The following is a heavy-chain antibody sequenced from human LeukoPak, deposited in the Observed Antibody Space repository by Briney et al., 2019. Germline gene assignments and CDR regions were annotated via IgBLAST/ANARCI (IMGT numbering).Heavy chain of an antibody. CDR3: ARDRPPYYYDSSGPDAFDI. V-gene: IGHV1-46*01. D-gene: IGHD3-22*01. CDR2: INPSGGST. CDR1: GYTFTSYY. J-gene: IGHJ3*02. Sequence: ASVKVSCKASGYTFTSYYMHWVRQAPRQRLEGMGIINPSGGSTSYAQKFQVKVTMTRDTSTSTVYMELSSLRYEDTAVYYCARDRPPYYYDSSGPDAFDIWGQGPMVTVSS.